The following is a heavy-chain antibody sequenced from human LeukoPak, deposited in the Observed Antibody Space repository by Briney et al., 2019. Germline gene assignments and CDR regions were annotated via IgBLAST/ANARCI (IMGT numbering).Heavy chain of an antibody. D-gene: IGHD4-23*01. V-gene: IGHV3-21*01. CDR2: ISSSSSYI. Sequence: GGSLRLSCAASGFTFSSYSMNWVRQAPGKGLEWVSSISSSSSYIYYADSVKGRFTISRDNAKNSLYLQMNSLRAEDTAVYYCARALPATTVVTPGDYWGQGTPVTVSS. CDR3: ARALPATTVVTPGDY. J-gene: IGHJ4*02. CDR1: GFTFSSYS.